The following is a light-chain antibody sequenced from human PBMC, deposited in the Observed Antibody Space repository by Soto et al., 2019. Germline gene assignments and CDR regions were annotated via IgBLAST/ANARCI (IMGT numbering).Light chain of an antibody. Sequence: DIQMTQSPSTLSASVGDRVTITCRASQSISNWLAWYQQKPGKAPKLLIFKASTLESGVPSRFSGSGSGTEFTLNISSLQPDDFATYHCQQYDTYPRTFGQGTKVEIK. CDR2: KAS. J-gene: IGKJ1*01. V-gene: IGKV1-5*03. CDR1: QSISNW. CDR3: QQYDTYPRT.